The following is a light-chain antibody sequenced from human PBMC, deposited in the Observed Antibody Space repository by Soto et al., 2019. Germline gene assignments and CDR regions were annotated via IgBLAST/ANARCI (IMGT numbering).Light chain of an antibody. J-gene: IGLJ1*01. CDR1: GSNIGSNS. CDR3: ASWDDSLNGYV. CDR2: NNN. V-gene: IGLV1-44*01. Sequence: QSALTQPPSASGTPGQRVTISCSGSGSNIGSNSVNWYQQFPGTAPKLLIYNNNQRPSGVPDRISGSKSGTSASLAISGLQSEDEADYYCASWDDSLNGYVFGAGTKVTVL.